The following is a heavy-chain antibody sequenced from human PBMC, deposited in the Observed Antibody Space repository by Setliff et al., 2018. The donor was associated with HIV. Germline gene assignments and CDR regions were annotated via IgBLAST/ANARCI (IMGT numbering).Heavy chain of an antibody. D-gene: IGHD1-1*01. Sequence: SETLSLTCAVPGYSISSGSYWAWIRQPPGKGLEWIGSIYHSGTTYYNPSLKSRVTISVDTSKNQFSLKLSSVTAADTAVYYCASAGSGTRAPPRYWGQGTRVTVSS. CDR1: GYSISSGSY. V-gene: IGHV4-38-2*01. CDR3: ASAGSGTRAPPRY. CDR2: IYHSGTT. J-gene: IGHJ4*02.